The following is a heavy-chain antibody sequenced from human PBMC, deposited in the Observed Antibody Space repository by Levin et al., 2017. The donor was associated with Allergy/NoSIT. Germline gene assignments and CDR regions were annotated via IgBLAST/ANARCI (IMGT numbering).Heavy chain of an antibody. CDR3: ARSSGRLLDY. V-gene: IGHV3-48*03. J-gene: IGHJ4*02. D-gene: IGHD3-10*01. CDR1: GFTFSSFE. Sequence: GGSLRLSCAASGFTFSSFEMNWVRQAPGKGLEWVSFIFGGGETIYYADSVKGRFTISRDNAKNSLYLQMNSLRAEDTAVYYCARSSGRLLDYWGQGTLVTVSS. CDR2: IFGGGETI.